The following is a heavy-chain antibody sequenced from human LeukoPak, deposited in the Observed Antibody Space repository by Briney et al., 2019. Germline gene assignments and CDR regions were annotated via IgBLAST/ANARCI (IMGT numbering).Heavy chain of an antibody. CDR3: ARYSGSYERWFDP. J-gene: IGHJ5*02. CDR1: GGSISSGDYY. CDR2: IYYSGST. Sequence: QASETLSLTCTVSGGSISSGDYYWSWIRQPPGKGLEWIGYIYYSGSTYYNPSLKSRVTISVDTSKNQFSLKLSSVTAADTAVYYCARYSGSYERWFDPWGQGTLVTVSS. D-gene: IGHD1-26*01. V-gene: IGHV4-30-4*01.